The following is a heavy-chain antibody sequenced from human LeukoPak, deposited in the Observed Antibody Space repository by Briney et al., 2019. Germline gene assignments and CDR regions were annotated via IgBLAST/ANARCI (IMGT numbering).Heavy chain of an antibody. Sequence: GGSLRLSCAASGFTFSDYYMSWIRQAPGKALEWVSYVNSGSSTIYYADSVKGRFTVSRDNGKRSLYLHMNSLRAEDTAVYYCAGGESSYCSGGCYFASWGQGTLVTISS. V-gene: IGHV3-11*04. D-gene: IGHD2-21*02. J-gene: IGHJ5*01. CDR3: AGGESSYCSGGCYFAS. CDR2: VNSGSSTI. CDR1: GFTFSDYY.